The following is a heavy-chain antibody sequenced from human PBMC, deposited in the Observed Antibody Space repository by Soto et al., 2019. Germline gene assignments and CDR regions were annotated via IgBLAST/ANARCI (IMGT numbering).Heavy chain of an antibody. V-gene: IGHV1-69*13. D-gene: IGHD3-10*01. CDR1: GGTFRSYA. J-gene: IGHJ6*02. CDR3: ARELYYYGSGSAYRMDV. Sequence: GSSVKVSCKASGGTFRSYAISWVRQAPGQGLEWMGGIIPIFGTANYAQKFQGRVTITADESTSTAYMELSSLRSEDTAVYYCARELYYYGSGSAYRMDVWGQGTTVTVSS. CDR2: IIPIFGTA.